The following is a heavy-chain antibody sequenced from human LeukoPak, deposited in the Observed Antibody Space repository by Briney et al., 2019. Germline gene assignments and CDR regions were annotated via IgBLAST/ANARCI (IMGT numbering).Heavy chain of an antibody. CDR1: GGSIRSSDW. CDR3: ARNSYGFPFDQ. V-gene: IGHV4-4*02. J-gene: IGHJ4*02. D-gene: IGHD3-3*01. Sequence: SGTLSLTCAVSGGSIRSSDWWTWVRQPPGKGLEWIGEIYHSGTANYNPSLQSRVTISVDKSNNQFSLKLSSLTAADTAVYYCARNSYGFPFDQWGQGALVTVSA. CDR2: IYHSGTA.